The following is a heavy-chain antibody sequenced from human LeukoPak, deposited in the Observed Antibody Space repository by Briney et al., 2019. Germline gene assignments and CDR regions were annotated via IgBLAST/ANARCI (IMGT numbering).Heavy chain of an antibody. Sequence: VASVKVSCKASGGTFSSYAISWVRQAPGQGLEWMGGIIPIFGTANYARKFQGRVTITADESTSTAYMELSSLRSEDTAVYYCARDHGDSSGYTPSAYYYYGMDVWGQGTTVTVSS. V-gene: IGHV1-69*13. CDR3: ARDHGDSSGYTPSAYYYYGMDV. D-gene: IGHD3-22*01. CDR1: GGTFSSYA. CDR2: IIPIFGTA. J-gene: IGHJ6*02.